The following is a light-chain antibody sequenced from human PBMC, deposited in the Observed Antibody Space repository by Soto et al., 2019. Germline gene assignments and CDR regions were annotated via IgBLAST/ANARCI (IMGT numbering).Light chain of an antibody. V-gene: IGKV1-39*01. CDR2: ATS. CDR3: QQCYSIPQT. CDR1: QNIRNY. Sequence: DIKMNQSPSSLSASIEDRVTITCRASQNIRNYLNWYQQRPGKTPNLLVYATSNLRSGIPSRFSGSGSGTVFTLTINSLQPEDFTTYYCQQCYSIPQTFGHGTKVDIK. J-gene: IGKJ1*01.